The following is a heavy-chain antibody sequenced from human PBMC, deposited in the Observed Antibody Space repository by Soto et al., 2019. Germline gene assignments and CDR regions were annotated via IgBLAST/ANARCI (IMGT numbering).Heavy chain of an antibody. Sequence: DVQLLESGGGLVQPEGSLRLSCAASGFTFSSYAMVWVRQGPGKGLEWVAVVSIGGSTHYADSVRGRFTISRDNSKNTLSLQMNSLTAEDTAVYFCAKRRGAAGHFDYWGQGALVTFSS. CDR2: VSIGGST. D-gene: IGHD2-15*01. CDR3: AKRRGAAGHFDY. V-gene: IGHV3-23*01. CDR1: GFTFSSYA. J-gene: IGHJ4*02.